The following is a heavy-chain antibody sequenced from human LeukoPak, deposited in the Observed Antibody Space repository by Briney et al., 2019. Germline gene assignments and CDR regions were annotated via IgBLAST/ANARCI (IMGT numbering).Heavy chain of an antibody. CDR3: ARDPAPYSSSWYYWYFDL. Sequence: GGSLRLSCAASGFTFSRDLMTWVRQAPGKGLEWVAVIWYDGSNKYYADSVKGRFTISRDNSKNTLYLQMNSLRAEDTAVYYCARDPAPYSSSWYYWYFDLWGRGTLVTVSS. CDR1: GFTFSRDL. CDR2: IWYDGSNK. D-gene: IGHD6-13*01. J-gene: IGHJ2*01. V-gene: IGHV3-33*07.